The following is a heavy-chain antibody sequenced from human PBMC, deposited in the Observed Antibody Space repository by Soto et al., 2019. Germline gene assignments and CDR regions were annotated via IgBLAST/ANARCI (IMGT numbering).Heavy chain of an antibody. V-gene: IGHV4-4*02. J-gene: IGHJ4*02. CDR3: ATARGLTRGKTL. CDR2: IYHSGST. CDR1: GGSISSSNW. Sequence: SETLSLTCAVSGGSISSSNWWSWVRQPPGKGLEWIGEIYHSGSTNYNPSLKSRVTISVDKSKNQFSLKLSSVTAEDTAVYYCATARGLTRGKTLWGQGTLVTSPQ.